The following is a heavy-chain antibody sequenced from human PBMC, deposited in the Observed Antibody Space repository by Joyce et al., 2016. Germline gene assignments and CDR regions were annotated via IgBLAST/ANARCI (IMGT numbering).Heavy chain of an antibody. D-gene: IGHD2-21*01. J-gene: IGHJ4*02. Sequence: QVQLVQSGAAVKNPGASVKVSCKASGFSSSGYYIHWVRQAPGQGLEWMGGINPDRGDTMYAQKFQGRVTMTRDTSISTVYLELGRLTSDDSALYYCAREYCGTFYFDYWGQVTLVTVSS. CDR1: GFSSSGYY. CDR2: INPDRGDT. CDR3: AREYCGTFYFDY. V-gene: IGHV1-2*02.